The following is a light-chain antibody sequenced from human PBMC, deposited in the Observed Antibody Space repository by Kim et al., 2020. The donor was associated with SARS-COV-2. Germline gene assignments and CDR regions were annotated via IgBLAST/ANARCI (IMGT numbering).Light chain of an antibody. J-gene: IGLJ2*01. CDR1: SSNIGSNT. CDR2: NGN. CDR3: AAWDDSLNGPF. Sequence: GRRVTISCSGSSSNIGSNTVNWYQQLPGTAPKLLIYNGNQRPSGVPDRFSVSKSGTSASLAITGLQSEDEADYYCAAWDDSLNGPFFGGGTQLTVL. V-gene: IGLV1-44*01.